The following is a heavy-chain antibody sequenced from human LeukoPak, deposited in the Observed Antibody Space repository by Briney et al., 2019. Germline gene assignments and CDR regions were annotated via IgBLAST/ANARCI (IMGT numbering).Heavy chain of an antibody. V-gene: IGHV1-46*01. Sequence: GASVKVSCKASGYTFTSYYMHWVRQAPGQGLEWMGIINPTGGSTNYAQKFQGRVTMTRDMSTSTVYMELSSLRSEDTAVYYCARDGVPGVYYFDYWGQGTLVTVSS. D-gene: IGHD3-3*01. CDR1: GYTFTSYY. CDR2: INPTGGST. CDR3: ARDGVPGVYYFDY. J-gene: IGHJ4*02.